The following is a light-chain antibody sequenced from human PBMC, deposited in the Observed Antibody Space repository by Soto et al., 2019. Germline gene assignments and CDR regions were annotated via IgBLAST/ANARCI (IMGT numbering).Light chain of an antibody. V-gene: IGLV2-14*01. CDR1: SSDVGRYNY. CDR3: SSYTSSSTLYA. J-gene: IGLJ1*01. Sequence: TQPPPVAGSPGQSITISRTGTSSDVGRYNYVSWYQQHPGKAPKLMIHDVSNRPSGVSDRFSGSKSGNTASLTISGLQAEDEADYYCSSYTSSSTLYAFGTGTKVTVL. CDR2: DVS.